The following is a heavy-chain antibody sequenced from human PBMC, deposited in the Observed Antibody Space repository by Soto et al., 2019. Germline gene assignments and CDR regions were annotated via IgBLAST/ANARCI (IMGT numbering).Heavy chain of an antibody. CDR2: IYYSGST. D-gene: IGHD4-17*01. CDR1: GGSVSSGSYY. J-gene: IGHJ6*02. CDR3: ARDDYGAHPGYYGMDA. V-gene: IGHV4-61*01. Sequence: PSETLSLTCTVSGGSVSSGSYYWSWIRQPPGKGLEWIGYIYYSGSTNYNPSLKSRVTISVDTSKNQFSLKLSSVTAADTAVYYCARDDYGAHPGYYGMDAWGQGTTVTVSS.